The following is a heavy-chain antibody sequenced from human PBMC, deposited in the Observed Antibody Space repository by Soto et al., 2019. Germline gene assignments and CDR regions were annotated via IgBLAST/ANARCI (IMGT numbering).Heavy chain of an antibody. D-gene: IGHD4-17*01. Sequence: QLQLQESGSGLVKPSQTLSLTCAVSGGSISRGGYSWSWIRQPPGKGLEWIGYIYHSGSTYYNPSLKRRVTISVDRSKNQFSLKLSSVTAEDKAVYYCPRSDLIDYGDAFDSWGQGTMVTVSS. V-gene: IGHV4-30-2*01. CDR3: PRSDLIDYGDAFDS. CDR1: GGSISRGGYS. CDR2: IYHSGST. J-gene: IGHJ3*02.